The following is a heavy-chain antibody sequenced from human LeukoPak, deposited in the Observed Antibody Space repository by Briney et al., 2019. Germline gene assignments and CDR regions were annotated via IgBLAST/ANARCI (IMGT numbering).Heavy chain of an antibody. CDR1: GFTFTSYA. CDR2: ITSSGANT. D-gene: IGHD3-10*01. Sequence: PGGSLRLSCAASGFTFTSYALSWVRQTPGKGLEWVSAITSSGANTYYADSVKGRFTISRDNFKNTLFLQMNSLRAEDTAVYYCAKDKVGSITSDAWGQGTLVTVSS. V-gene: IGHV3-23*01. CDR3: AKDKVGSITSDA. J-gene: IGHJ5*02.